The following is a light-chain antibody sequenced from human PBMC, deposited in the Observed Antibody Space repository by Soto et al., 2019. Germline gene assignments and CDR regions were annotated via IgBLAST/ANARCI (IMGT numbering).Light chain of an antibody. J-gene: IGKJ4*01. CDR1: HYLGNS. V-gene: IGKV1-33*01. CDR3: QQYDSLPFT. CDR2: DAS. Sequence: DIQITQSPSSLSASVGDRVTITCHSSHYLGNSLSWSQQKPGKAPKLLISDASNLETGVPSRFSASASGTDFTFTISSLQPEDIATYYCQQYDSLPFTFGGGTKVDIX.